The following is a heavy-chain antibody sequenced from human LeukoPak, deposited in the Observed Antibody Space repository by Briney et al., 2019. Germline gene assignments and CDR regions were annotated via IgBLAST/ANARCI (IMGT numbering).Heavy chain of an antibody. J-gene: IGHJ4*02. Sequence: SETLSLTCTVSVGSINSYYWSWIRQPPGKGLEWLGYIYYSGRTNNNPSLKSRVTMSVDTSKTQFSLNLSSVTAADTAVYYCARSAGAAAHFDYWGQGTLVTVSS. CDR2: IYYSGRT. V-gene: IGHV4-59*08. D-gene: IGHD6-13*01. CDR1: VGSINSYY. CDR3: ARSAGAAAHFDY.